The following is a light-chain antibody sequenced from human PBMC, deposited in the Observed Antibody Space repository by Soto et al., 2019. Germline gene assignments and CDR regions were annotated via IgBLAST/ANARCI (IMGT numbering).Light chain of an antibody. CDR2: DAS. Sequence: DIQMTQSPSTLSASVGDRVTITCRASQSISSWLAWYQQKPGKAPKLLIYDASSLESGVPSRFSGSGSGTEFTLTISSLQPDDFATYYCQQYNSYPIFTFAPGTKVDIK. CDR1: QSISSW. CDR3: QQYNSYPIFT. V-gene: IGKV1-5*01. J-gene: IGKJ3*01.